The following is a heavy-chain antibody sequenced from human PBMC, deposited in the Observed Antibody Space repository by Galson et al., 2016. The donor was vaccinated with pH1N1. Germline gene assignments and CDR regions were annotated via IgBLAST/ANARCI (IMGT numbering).Heavy chain of an antibody. D-gene: IGHD3-16*02. Sequence: SLRLSCAASGFTFGNYWMHWVRQVPGKGLEWEANIKEDGSETYYVDSVRGRFTISRDNAKNSLYLQMNSLRDEDTALYYCARAIGSRSAYWGQGTLVTVSS. J-gene: IGHJ4*02. CDR1: GFTFGNYW. V-gene: IGHV3-7*01. CDR3: ARAIGSRSAY. CDR2: IKEDGSET.